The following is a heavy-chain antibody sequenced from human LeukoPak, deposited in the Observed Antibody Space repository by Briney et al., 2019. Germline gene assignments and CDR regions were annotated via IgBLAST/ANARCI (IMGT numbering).Heavy chain of an antibody. J-gene: IGHJ4*02. D-gene: IGHD4-11*01. CDR2: IYWNDDK. CDR1: GFSLSTSGVA. CDR3: SHRCLNSNCFEY. Sequence: GPTLVKPTQTLTLTCTFSGFSLSTSGVAVAWIRQPPGKALEWRALIYWNDDKRYSPSLNSRHSITKDTSKDQVVLTTTNMDPVATATYYCSHRCLNSNCFEYWGQGTLVTVSS. V-gene: IGHV2-5*01.